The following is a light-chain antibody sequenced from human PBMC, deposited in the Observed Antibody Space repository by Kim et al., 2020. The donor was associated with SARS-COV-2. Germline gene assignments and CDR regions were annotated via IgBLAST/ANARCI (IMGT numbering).Light chain of an antibody. Sequence: IQMTQSPSSLSASVGDTVTITCRSSQGIKTHLGWYQQKPGKAPKLLIYFASILETGVPSRFSGSGSGTDFTLTISSLQPDDFATYFCLQDYNYPRTFGRGTKLEIK. CDR2: FAS. CDR1: QGIKTH. CDR3: LQDYNYPRT. J-gene: IGKJ4*02. V-gene: IGKV1-6*01.